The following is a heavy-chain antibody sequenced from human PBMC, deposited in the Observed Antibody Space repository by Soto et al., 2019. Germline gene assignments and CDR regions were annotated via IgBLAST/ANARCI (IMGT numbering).Heavy chain of an antibody. CDR2: IYYTGTT. CDR1: GGSINSGDYY. CDR3: ARERIVGDFQVFDY. D-gene: IGHD1-26*01. V-gene: IGHV4-30-4*01. J-gene: IGHJ4*02. Sequence: SETLSLTCTVSGGSINSGDYYWSWIRQPPGKGLEWIGYIYYTGTTYYNLSLKGRLTISVDTSKNQFSLEMCSVTAADTAVYYCARERIVGDFQVFDYWGQGTPVTVSS.